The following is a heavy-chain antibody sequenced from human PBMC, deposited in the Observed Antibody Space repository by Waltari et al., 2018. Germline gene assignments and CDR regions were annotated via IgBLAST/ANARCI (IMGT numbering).Heavy chain of an antibody. D-gene: IGHD4-4*01. CDR3: ATVLTTVPTYWFDP. CDR1: GYTFTDYY. J-gene: IGHJ5*02. V-gene: IGHV1-69-2*01. Sequence: EVQLVQSGAEVKKPGATVKISCKASGYTFTDYYIPWVQQAPGKGLEWMGRVDPADSETIYAEKFQGRVTITAETSTDTAYMELSSLRSEDTAVYYCATVLTTVPTYWFDPWGQGTLVTVSS. CDR2: VDPADSET.